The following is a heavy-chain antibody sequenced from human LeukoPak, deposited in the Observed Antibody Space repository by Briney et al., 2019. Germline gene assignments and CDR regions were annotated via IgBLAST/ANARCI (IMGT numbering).Heavy chain of an antibody. CDR1: GYTFTSYD. CDR3: ARMSSGAYFDY. D-gene: IGHD2-15*01. J-gene: IGHJ4*02. Sequence: ASVKVSCKASGYTFTSYDINWVRQATGQGLEWMGWISAYNGNTNYAQKLQGRVTMTTDTSTSTAYMELRSLRSDDTAVYYCARMSSGAYFDYWGQGTLVTVSS. V-gene: IGHV1-18*01. CDR2: ISAYNGNT.